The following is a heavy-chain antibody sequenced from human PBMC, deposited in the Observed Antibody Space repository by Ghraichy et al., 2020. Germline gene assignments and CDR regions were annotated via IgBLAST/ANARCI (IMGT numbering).Heavy chain of an antibody. CDR3: ATAGKTSSNCCYALDI. CDR2: IWADGSDR. Sequence: GGSLRLSCVASGFPLRKYGMHWVRQAPGKGLEWVANIWADGSDRRYADSVRGRSTISRDDSRNTLYLEMSSLRDEDTAVYYCATAGKTSSNCCYALDIWGLGTLVTVSS. CDR1: GFPLRKYG. D-gene: IGHD1-14*01. V-gene: IGHV3-33*03. J-gene: IGHJ3*02.